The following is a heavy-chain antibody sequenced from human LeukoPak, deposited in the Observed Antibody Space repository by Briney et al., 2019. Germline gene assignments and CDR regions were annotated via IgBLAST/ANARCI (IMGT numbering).Heavy chain of an antibody. CDR1: GFTFSSCN. CDR3: AVTAGSFDY. V-gene: IGHV3-21*04. D-gene: IGHD1-1*01. J-gene: IGHJ4*02. Sequence: GGSLRLSCAASGFTFSSCNMNWVRQAPGKGLEWVSSIAGSSSCICYADSVKGRFTISRDNSKNTLFLQMNSLRAEDTAMYYCAVTAGSFDYWGQGTLVTVSS. CDR2: IAGSSSCI.